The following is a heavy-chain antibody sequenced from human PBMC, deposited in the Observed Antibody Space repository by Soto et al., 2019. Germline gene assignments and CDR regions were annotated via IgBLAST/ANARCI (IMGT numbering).Heavy chain of an antibody. J-gene: IGHJ2*01. CDR3: ARGYGGNSVGWYFDL. Sequence: ASVKVSCKASGGTFSSYAISWVRQAPGQGLEWMGGIIPILGIANYAQKFQGSVTITADKSTSTAYMELSSLISEDTAVYYCARGYGGNSVGWYFDLWGRGTLDTVSS. V-gene: IGHV1-69*10. D-gene: IGHD2-21*02. CDR1: GGTFSSYA. CDR2: IIPILGIA.